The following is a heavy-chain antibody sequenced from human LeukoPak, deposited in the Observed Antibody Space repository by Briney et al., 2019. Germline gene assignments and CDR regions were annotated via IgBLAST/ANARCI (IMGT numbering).Heavy chain of an antibody. D-gene: IGHD6-13*01. J-gene: IGHJ4*02. CDR1: GFTFSDYY. V-gene: IGHV3-11*06. CDR2: ITSSSSYI. Sequence: SGGSLRLSCAASGFTFSDYYMSWIRQAPGKGLEWVSSITSSSSYIYYADSLKGRFTISRDNAKNSLYLKMNSLRAEDTAVYYCARAAAGTGSWLQYFDYWGQGTLVTVSS. CDR3: ARAAAGTGSWLQYFDY.